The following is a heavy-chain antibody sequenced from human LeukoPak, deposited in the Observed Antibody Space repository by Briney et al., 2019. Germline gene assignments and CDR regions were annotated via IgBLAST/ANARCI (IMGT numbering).Heavy chain of an antibody. Sequence: GGSLRLPCAASGFTFSSYAMSWVRQAPGKGLEWVSAISGSGGSTYYADSVKGRFTISRDNSKNTLYLQMNSLRAEDTAVYYCALGYSSGWPYFDYWGQGTLVTVSS. CDR1: GFTFSSYA. CDR3: ALGYSSGWPYFDY. D-gene: IGHD6-19*01. V-gene: IGHV3-23*01. CDR2: ISGSGGST. J-gene: IGHJ4*02.